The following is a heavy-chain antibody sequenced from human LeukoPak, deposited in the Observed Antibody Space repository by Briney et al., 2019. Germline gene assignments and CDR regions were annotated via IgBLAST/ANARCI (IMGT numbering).Heavy chain of an antibody. D-gene: IGHD5-18*01. Sequence: ASVKVSCKVSGYTFNYYGISWVRQAPGQGLESMGWISAYTGSTNYAQRLQGRVTMTTDTSTSTAYMELRSLGSDDTAVYYCARGGYSYGYMGYSDYWGQGTLVTVSS. CDR2: ISAYTGST. V-gene: IGHV1-18*01. CDR1: GYTFNYYG. J-gene: IGHJ4*02. CDR3: ARGGYSYGYMGYSDY.